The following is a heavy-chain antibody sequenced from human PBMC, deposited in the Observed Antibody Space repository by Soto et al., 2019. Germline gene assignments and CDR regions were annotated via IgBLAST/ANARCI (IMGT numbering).Heavy chain of an antibody. CDR3: ARFHGSSWHEGGSDYYYYGMDV. V-gene: IGHV3-20*04. CDR1: GFTFDDYG. J-gene: IGHJ6*02. D-gene: IGHD6-13*01. CDR2: INWNGGST. Sequence: EVQLVESGGGVVRPGGSLRLSCAASGFTFDDYGMSWVRQAPGKGLEWVSGINWNGGSTGYADSVKGRFTISRDNAKNSPYLQMTSLRAEDTALSYCARFHGSSWHEGGSDYYYYGMDVWGQGTTVTVSS.